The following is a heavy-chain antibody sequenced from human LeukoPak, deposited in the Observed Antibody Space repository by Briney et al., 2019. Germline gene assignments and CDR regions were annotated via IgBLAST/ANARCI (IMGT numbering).Heavy chain of an antibody. D-gene: IGHD1-26*01. CDR1: GFTFSSYG. J-gene: IGHJ3*02. CDR2: ISYDGSNK. V-gene: IGHV3-30*03. Sequence: PGGSLRLSCAASGFTFSSYGMHWVRQAPGKGLEWVAVISYDGSNKYYADSVKGRFTISRDNSKNTLYLQMNSLRAEDTAVYYCAFPGGSSPGAFDIWGQGTMVTVSS. CDR3: AFPGGSSPGAFDI.